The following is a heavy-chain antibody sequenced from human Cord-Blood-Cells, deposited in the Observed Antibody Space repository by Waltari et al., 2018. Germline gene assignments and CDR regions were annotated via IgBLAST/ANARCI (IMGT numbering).Heavy chain of an antibody. CDR3: ARLTYYGAGSYYFDY. D-gene: IGHD3-10*01. CDR1: GGSISSYY. V-gene: IGHV4-59*01. Sequence: QVQLQESGPGLVKPSETLSLTCTVSGGSISSYYWSWIRQPPGKGLEWIGYIYYSGSTNYNPSLKSRVTRSVDTSKNQFSLKLSSVTAADTAVYYCARLTYYGAGSYYFDYWGQGTLVTVSS. CDR2: IYYSGST. J-gene: IGHJ4*02.